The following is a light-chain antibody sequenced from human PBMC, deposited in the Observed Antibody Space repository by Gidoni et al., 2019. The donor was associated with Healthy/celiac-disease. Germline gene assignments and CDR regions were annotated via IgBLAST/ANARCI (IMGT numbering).Light chain of an antibody. V-gene: IGKV1-39*01. Sequence: EIQMTQSPSSLSASVGERVTITCRASQRIRSYLNWYQQKPGKAPKLLIYAASSLQSGVPSTFSGSRSGTDFTLTISSLQPEDFATYYCQQSYSTPPITFGQGTRLEIK. CDR2: AAS. CDR1: QRIRSY. CDR3: QQSYSTPPIT. J-gene: IGKJ5*01.